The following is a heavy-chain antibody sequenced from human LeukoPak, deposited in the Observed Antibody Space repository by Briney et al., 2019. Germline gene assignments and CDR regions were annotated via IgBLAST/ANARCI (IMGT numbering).Heavy chain of an antibody. V-gene: IGHV3-66*02. CDR2: LYSGGGT. CDR3: ARFEDGTGPFDY. Sequence: GGSLRLSCAASGVTVSSNYMSWVRQAPGEGLEWVSVLYSGGGTYYADSVKGRFTISRDNSKNTLYLQMNSLRPEDTAVYYCARFEDGTGPFDYWGQGTLVTVSS. J-gene: IGHJ4*02. CDR1: GVTVSSNY. D-gene: IGHD1-1*01.